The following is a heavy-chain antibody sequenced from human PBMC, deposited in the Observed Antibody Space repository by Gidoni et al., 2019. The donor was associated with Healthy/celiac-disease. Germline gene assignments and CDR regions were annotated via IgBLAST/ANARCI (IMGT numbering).Heavy chain of an antibody. V-gene: IGHV1-69*01. Sequence: QVQLVQSGAEVKKPGSSVKVSCKASGGTFSSYAISWGRQAPGQGLEWMGGIIPIFGTANYARKFQGRVTITADESTSTADMELSSLRSEDTAVYYCARDREYYYDSSGYYVTLIYWGQGTLVTVSP. J-gene: IGHJ4*02. D-gene: IGHD3-22*01. CDR1: GGTFSSYA. CDR3: ARDREYYYDSSGYYVTLIY. CDR2: IIPIFGTA.